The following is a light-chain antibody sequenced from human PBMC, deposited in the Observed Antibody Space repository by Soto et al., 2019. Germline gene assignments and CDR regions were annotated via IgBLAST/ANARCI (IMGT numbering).Light chain of an antibody. J-gene: IGLJ2*01. V-gene: IGLV2-14*01. Sequence: QSVLTQPASVSGSPGQSITISCTGTSSDVGGYNYVSWYQQHPGKAPKLMIYEVSNRPSGVSNRFSGSKSGNTASLTISGLQAEDEADYYCSSYTSSSTLVIGGGTQLTVL. CDR1: SSDVGGYNY. CDR2: EVS. CDR3: SSYTSSSTLV.